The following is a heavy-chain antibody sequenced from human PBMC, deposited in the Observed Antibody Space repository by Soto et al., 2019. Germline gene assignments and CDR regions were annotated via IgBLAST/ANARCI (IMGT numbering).Heavy chain of an antibody. J-gene: IGHJ6*03. CDR3: ARAGSIVVVPASVYYYYMDV. CDR2: IWYDGSNK. CDR1: GFTFSSYG. Sequence: ESGGGVVQPGRSLRLSCAASGFTFSSYGMHWVRQAPGKGLEWVAVIWYDGSNKYYADSVKGRFTISRDNSKNTLYLQMNSVRAEDTAVYYCARAGSIVVVPASVYYYYMDVWGKGTPVTVSS. D-gene: IGHD2-2*01. V-gene: IGHV3-33*01.